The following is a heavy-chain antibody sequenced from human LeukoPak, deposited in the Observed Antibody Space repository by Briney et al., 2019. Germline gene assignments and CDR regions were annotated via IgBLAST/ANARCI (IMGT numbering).Heavy chain of an antibody. CDR3: ARGIAAAGE. J-gene: IGHJ4*02. CDR1: GLTVNSDY. D-gene: IGHD6-13*01. V-gene: IGHV3-53*01. Sequence: GGSLRLSCAVSGLTVNSDYFTWVRQAPGKGLEWVSVIYTGGGTYYADSVKGRFTISRENSKNTLYLQMNSLRAEDTAVYYCARGIAAAGEWGQGTLVTVSS. CDR2: IYTGGGT.